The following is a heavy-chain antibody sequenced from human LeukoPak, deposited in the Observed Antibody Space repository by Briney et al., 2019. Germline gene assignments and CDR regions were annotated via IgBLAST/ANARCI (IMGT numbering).Heavy chain of an antibody. Sequence: PGGSLRLSCAASGFTFSSYAMSWVRQAPGKGLEWVSAISGSGGSTYYVDSVKGRFTISRDNAKNSLYLQMNSLRDEDTAVYYCVRDHDYALDYWGQGTLVTVSS. V-gene: IGHV3-23*01. D-gene: IGHD4-17*01. CDR1: GFTFSSYA. CDR2: ISGSGGST. CDR3: VRDHDYALDY. J-gene: IGHJ4*02.